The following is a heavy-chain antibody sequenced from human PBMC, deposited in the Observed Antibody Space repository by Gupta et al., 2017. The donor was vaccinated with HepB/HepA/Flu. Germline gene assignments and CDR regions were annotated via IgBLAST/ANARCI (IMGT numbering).Heavy chain of an antibody. J-gene: IGHJ6*02. V-gene: IGHV3-66*01. CDR2: IYSGGST. CDR3: ARENYYDSSGYYYSELYGMDV. D-gene: IGHD3-22*01. Sequence: EVQLVESGGGLVQPGGSLRLSCAASGFTVSSNYMSWVRQAPGKGLEWVSVIYSGGSTYYADSVKGRFTISRDNSKNTLYLQMNSLRAEDTAVYYCARENYYDSSGYYYSELYGMDVWGQGTTVTVSS. CDR1: GFTVSSNY.